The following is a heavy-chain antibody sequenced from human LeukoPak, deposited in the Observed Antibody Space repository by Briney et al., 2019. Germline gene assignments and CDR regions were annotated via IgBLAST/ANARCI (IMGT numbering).Heavy chain of an antibody. D-gene: IGHD3-10*01. V-gene: IGHV3-30*04. CDR2: ISYDGSNK. J-gene: IGHJ4*02. CDR1: GFTFSNYA. CDR3: ARDRDHFGDYYGSGSYYPDY. Sequence: GGSLRLSCAASGFTFSNYAIHWVRQAPGKGLEWVAVISYDGSNKYYADSVKGRFTISRDNAKNSLYLQMNSLRAEDTAVYYCARDRDHFGDYYGSGSYYPDYWGQGTLVTVSS.